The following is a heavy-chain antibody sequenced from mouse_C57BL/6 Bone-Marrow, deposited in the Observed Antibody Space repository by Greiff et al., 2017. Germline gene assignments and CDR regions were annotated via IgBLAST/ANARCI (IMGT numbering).Heavy chain of an antibody. CDR3: ARDSITTVVTYYYAMDY. V-gene: IGHV3-6*01. Sequence: EVQLQQSGPGLVKPSQSLSLTCSVTGYSITSGYYWNWIRQFPGNKLEWMGYISYDGSNNYNPSLKNRISITRDTSKNQFFLKLNSVTTEDTATYYCARDSITTVVTYYYAMDYWGQGTSVTVSS. D-gene: IGHD1-1*01. CDR2: ISYDGSN. CDR1: GYSITSGYY. J-gene: IGHJ4*01.